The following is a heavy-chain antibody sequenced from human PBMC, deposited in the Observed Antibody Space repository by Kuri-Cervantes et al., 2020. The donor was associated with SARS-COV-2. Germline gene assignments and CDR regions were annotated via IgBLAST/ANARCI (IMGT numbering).Heavy chain of an antibody. CDR3: ARGGTIGLSYNWFDP. CDR2: ISSSSSTI. V-gene: IGHV3-48*01. CDR1: GFTFSSYA. J-gene: IGHJ5*02. D-gene: IGHD3-10*01. Sequence: GESLKISCAASGFTFSSYAMSWVRQAPGKGLEWVSYISSSSSTIYYADSVKGRFTISRDNAKNSLYLQMNSLRAEDTAVYYCARGGTIGLSYNWFDPWGQGTLVTVSS.